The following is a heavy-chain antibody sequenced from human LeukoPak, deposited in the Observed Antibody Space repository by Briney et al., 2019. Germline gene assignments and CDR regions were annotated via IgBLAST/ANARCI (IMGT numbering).Heavy chain of an antibody. CDR2: ISGSGGST. CDR1: GFTFSSSA. Sequence: GGSLRLSCAASGFTFSSSAMSWVRQAPGKGLEWVSAISGSGGSTYYADSVKGRFTISRDNSKNTLYLQMNSLRAEDTAVYYCAREWEDFWSGYLYGGFDYWGQGTLVTVSS. V-gene: IGHV3-23*01. CDR3: AREWEDFWSGYLYGGFDY. D-gene: IGHD3-3*01. J-gene: IGHJ4*02.